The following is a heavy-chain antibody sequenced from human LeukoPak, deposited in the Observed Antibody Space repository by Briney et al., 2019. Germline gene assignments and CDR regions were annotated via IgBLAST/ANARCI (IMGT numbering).Heavy chain of an antibody. J-gene: IGHJ4*02. CDR3: ARRKGGIAAAAYFDY. CDR2: IYPGDSDT. CDR1: GYSFTSYW. Sequence: GESLKISCKGSGYSFTSYWIGWVRQMPGKGLEWMGIIYPGDSDTRYSPSFQGQVTISADKSISTAYLQWSSLKASDTAMYYCARRKGGIAAAAYFDYWGQGTLVTVSS. D-gene: IGHD6-13*01. V-gene: IGHV5-51*01.